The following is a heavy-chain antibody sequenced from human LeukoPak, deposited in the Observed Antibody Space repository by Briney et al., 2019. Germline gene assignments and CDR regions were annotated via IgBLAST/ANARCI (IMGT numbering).Heavy chain of an antibody. D-gene: IGHD3-3*01. Sequence: GGSLRLSCAASGFTFTSAWLSWVRQAPGKGLEWVGRIKGKTAAGAPDYVASVKGRFTISRDDSKNALFLQMSSLKTEDTAVYYCITGDYDFWSGFYSPNHYFDYWGQGTLVTVSS. J-gene: IGHJ4*02. CDR3: ITGDYDFWSGFYSPNHYFDY. CDR1: GFTFTSAW. CDR2: IKGKTAAGAP. V-gene: IGHV3-15*01.